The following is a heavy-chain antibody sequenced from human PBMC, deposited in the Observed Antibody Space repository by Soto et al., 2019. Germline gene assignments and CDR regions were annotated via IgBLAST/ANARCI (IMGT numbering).Heavy chain of an antibody. CDR3: ARVYCSGGSCYHLDY. Sequence: SETLSLTCAVSGGSISSSNWWSWVRQPPGKGLEWIGEIYHSGSTNYNPSLKSRVTISVDKSKNTLYLQMNSLRAEDTAVYYCARVYCSGGSCYHLDYWGQGTLVTVSS. J-gene: IGHJ4*02. CDR1: GGSISSSNW. CDR2: IYHSGST. D-gene: IGHD2-15*01. V-gene: IGHV4-4*02.